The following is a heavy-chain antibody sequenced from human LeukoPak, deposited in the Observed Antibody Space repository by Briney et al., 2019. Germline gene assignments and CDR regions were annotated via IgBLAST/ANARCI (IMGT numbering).Heavy chain of an antibody. D-gene: IGHD6-13*01. CDR1: GGSFSGYY. Sequence: SETLSLTCAVYGGSFSGYYWSWIRQPPGKGLEWIGEINQSGSTNYNPSLKSRVTISVDTSKNQFSLKLSSVTAADTAVYYCASYPGAAARDRTDYWGQGTLVTVSS. J-gene: IGHJ4*02. CDR2: INQSGST. CDR3: ASYPGAAARDRTDY. V-gene: IGHV4-34*01.